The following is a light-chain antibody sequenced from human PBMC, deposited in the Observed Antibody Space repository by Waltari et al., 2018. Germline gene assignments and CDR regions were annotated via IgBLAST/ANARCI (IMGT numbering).Light chain of an antibody. CDR1: QSIIGW. Sequence: DIQMTQSPSTLSASVGDRVTIACRASQSIIGWLAWYQQKPGKAPSLLIYKASTLQIGVPSRFSGSGSGTEFTRTISSLQPDDVATYYCQQYDTYLPWTFGQGTKVEIK. CDR2: KAS. CDR3: QQYDTYLPWT. J-gene: IGKJ1*01. V-gene: IGKV1-5*03.